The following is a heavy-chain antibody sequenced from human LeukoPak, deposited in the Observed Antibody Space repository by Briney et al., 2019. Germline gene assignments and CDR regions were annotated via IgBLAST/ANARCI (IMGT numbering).Heavy chain of an antibody. CDR2: ISSNGGST. Sequence: PGGSLRLSCAASGFTFSSHGMNWVRQAPGKGLEYVSAISSNGGSTYYANSVKGRFTISRDNSKNTLYLQMGSLRAEDMAVYYCARDISRYSGSYSHIWGAFDIWGQGTMVTVSS. D-gene: IGHD1-26*01. CDR1: GFTFSSHG. CDR3: ARDISRYSGSYSHIWGAFDI. V-gene: IGHV3-64*01. J-gene: IGHJ3*02.